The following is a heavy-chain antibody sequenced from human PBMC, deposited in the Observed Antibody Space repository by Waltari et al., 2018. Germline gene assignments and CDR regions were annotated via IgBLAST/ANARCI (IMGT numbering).Heavy chain of an antibody. CDR1: GASITDHY. V-gene: IGHV4-59*11. CDR3: ARHLPGPLGAIDVFDI. CDR2: DFSRGSS. J-gene: IGHJ3*02. Sequence: QVQLQESGPGLLKPSATLSLTCSVSGASITDHYWSWIRQPPGKGLEWIGYDFSRGSSNYTPSLKSRVTVSLDTSKNQFSLRLTSVTAADTAIYYCARHLPGPLGAIDVFDIWGPGTTVIVSP. D-gene: IGHD1-26*01.